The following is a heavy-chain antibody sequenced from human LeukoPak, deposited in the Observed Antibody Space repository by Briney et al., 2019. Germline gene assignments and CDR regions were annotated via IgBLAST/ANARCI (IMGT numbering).Heavy chain of an antibody. D-gene: IGHD3-3*01. CDR1: GFTFSTYS. V-gene: IGHV3-21*01. CDR3: ARDLDGDGAYDY. CDR2: ISSGSTYI. J-gene: IGHJ4*02. Sequence: PGGSLRLSCAASGFTFSTYSMNWVRQAPGKGLEWVSSISSGSTYIYYADSVKGRFTISRDNAKNSLYLQMNSLRAEDTAVYYCARDLDGDGAYDYWGQGTLVTVSS.